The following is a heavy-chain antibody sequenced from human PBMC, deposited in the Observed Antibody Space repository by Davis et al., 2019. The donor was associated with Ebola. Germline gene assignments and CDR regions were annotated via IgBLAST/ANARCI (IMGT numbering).Heavy chain of an antibody. D-gene: IGHD2-21*01. CDR1: GSNYDIAW. CDR3: AKDRADAAYNFDS. CDR2: ISWNGVTI. Sequence: SLKISCVVSGSNYDIAWVSWVRQAPGKGLEWVSGISWNGVTIGFAESVRGRFTISRDNAKNSIYLQMNSLRPDDTALYYCAKDRADAAYNFDSWGQGILVTVSS. J-gene: IGHJ4*02. V-gene: IGHV3-9*01.